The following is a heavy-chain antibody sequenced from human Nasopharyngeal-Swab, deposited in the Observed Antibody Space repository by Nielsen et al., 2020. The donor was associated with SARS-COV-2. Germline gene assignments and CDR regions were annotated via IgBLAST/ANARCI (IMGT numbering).Heavy chain of an antibody. CDR1: GGSISSYY. CDR3: ARVPLFHAFDI. D-gene: IGHD3-3*01. V-gene: IGHV4-59*01. Sequence: SDTLSLTCTVSGGSISSYYWSWIRQPPGKGLEWIGHIYYSGSTNYNPSLKSRVTISVDTSKNQFSLKLSSVTAADTAVYYCARVPLFHAFDIWGQGTMVTVSS. J-gene: IGHJ3*02. CDR2: IYYSGST.